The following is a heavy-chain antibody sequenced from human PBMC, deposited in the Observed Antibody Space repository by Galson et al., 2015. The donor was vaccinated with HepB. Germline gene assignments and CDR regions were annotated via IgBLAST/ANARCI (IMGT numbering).Heavy chain of an antibody. CDR2: TCYRSKWYD. V-gene: IGHV6-1*01. J-gene: IGHJ5*02. D-gene: IGHD1/OR15-1a*01. CDR1: GDSVSNKSAA. CDR3: ARKNFQQQYNWFDP. Sequence: CAISGDSVSNKSAAWNWIRQSPSGGLEWLGRTCYRSKWYDDYAVSVRSRITISPDTSRNQFSLQLSSVTPEDTAVYYCARKNFQQQYNWFDPWGQGILVTVSS.